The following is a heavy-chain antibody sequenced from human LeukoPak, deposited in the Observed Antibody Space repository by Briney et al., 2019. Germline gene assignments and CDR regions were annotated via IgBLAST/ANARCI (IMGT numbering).Heavy chain of an antibody. V-gene: IGHV4-34*01. CDR2: INHSGST. D-gene: IGHD6-13*01. CDR3: ARGRGSSSWYGFVLFDP. Sequence: SETLSLTCAVYGGSFSGYYWSWIRQPPGKGLEWIGEINHSGSTNYNPSLKSRVTISVDPSKNQFPLKLSSVTAADTAVYYCARGRGSSSWYGFVLFDPWGQGTLVTVSS. CDR1: GGSFSGYY. J-gene: IGHJ5*02.